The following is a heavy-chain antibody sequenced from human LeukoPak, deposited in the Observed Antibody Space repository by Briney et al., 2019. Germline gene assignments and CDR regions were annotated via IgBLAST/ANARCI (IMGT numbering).Heavy chain of an antibody. D-gene: IGHD3-22*01. J-gene: IGHJ4*02. V-gene: IGHV1-8*01. CDR3: ARLSQTPDYYSNGGYYYLGY. CDR2: MNPNTGRT. CDR1: RCTFTSYD. Sequence: ASVKVSCKASRCTFTSYDINWVREAAGQRLEWMGWMNPNTGRTGFAQKFQGRLTMTRDASISTAYMELSSLRSDDTAVYYCARLSQTPDYYSNGGYYYLGYWGQGTPVTVSS.